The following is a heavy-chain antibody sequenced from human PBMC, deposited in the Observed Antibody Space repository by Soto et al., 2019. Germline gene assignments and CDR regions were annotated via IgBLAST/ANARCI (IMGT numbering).Heavy chain of an antibody. CDR3: ANFGLSVAGTHLFDY. CDR1: GFTFSSYA. D-gene: IGHD6-19*01. Sequence: EVQLLESGGGLVQPGGSLRLSCAASGFTFSSYAMSWVRQAPGKGLEWVSAISGSGGSTYYADSVKGRFTISRDNSKNTLYLQMNRLRAEDTAVYYCANFGLSVAGTHLFDYWGQGTLVTVSS. CDR2: ISGSGGST. J-gene: IGHJ4*02. V-gene: IGHV3-23*01.